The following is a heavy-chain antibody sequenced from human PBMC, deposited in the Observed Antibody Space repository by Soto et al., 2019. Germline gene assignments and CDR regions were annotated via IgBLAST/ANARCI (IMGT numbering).Heavy chain of an antibody. CDR1: GFTFDDYA. Sequence: EVQLVESGGGLVQPGRSLRLSCAASGFTFDDYAMHWVRQAPGKGLEWVSGINWNSDTIGYADSVKGRFTISRDNAKNSLYLQMNSLRPEDTALYYCAKDRSKVRGVYYTYMDVWGRGITVTVSS. CDR3: AKDRSKVRGVYYTYMDV. CDR2: INWNSDTI. V-gene: IGHV3-9*01. J-gene: IGHJ6*03. D-gene: IGHD3-10*01.